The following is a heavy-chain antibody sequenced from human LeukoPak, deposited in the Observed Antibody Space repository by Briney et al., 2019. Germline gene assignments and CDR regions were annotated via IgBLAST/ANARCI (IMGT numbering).Heavy chain of an antibody. D-gene: IGHD6-19*01. CDR2: ISSNGGST. Sequence: PGGSLRLSCAASGFTFSSYAMHWVRQAPGKGLEYVSAISSNGGSTYYANSVKGRFTISRDNSKNTLYLQMNSLRAEDTAVYYCASAGYSSGWYGSAASAIYWGQGTLVTVSS. CDR3: ASAGYSSGWYGSAASAIY. J-gene: IGHJ4*02. V-gene: IGHV3-64*01. CDR1: GFTFSSYA.